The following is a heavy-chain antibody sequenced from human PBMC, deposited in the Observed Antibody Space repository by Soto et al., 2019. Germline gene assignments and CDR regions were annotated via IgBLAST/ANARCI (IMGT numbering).Heavy chain of an antibody. D-gene: IGHD1-26*01. CDR3: ARTVGAAYYFDF. Sequence: SESLSLTGNVSGDSMTKYYWSWIRQPAGKGLEWIGRIYTSGSTNYNPSLKSRVTVSIDTSNNHFSLNLKSVTAADTAVYYCARTVGAAYYFDFWGQGALVTVSS. CDR2: IYTSGST. V-gene: IGHV4-4*07. CDR1: GDSMTKYY. J-gene: IGHJ4*02.